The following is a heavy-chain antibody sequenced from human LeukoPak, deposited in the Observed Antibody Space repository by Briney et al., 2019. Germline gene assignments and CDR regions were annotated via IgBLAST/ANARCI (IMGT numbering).Heavy chain of an antibody. V-gene: IGHV1-69*06. CDR3: ARDLHSASFPGGYYYYYMDV. CDR2: IIPLFGTA. Sequence: ASVKVSCKASGGTFSSYAISWVRQAPGQGLECMGGIIPLFGTADYAQKFQGRVTITADKSTSTAYMELSSLRSEDTAVYYCARDLHSASFPGGYYYYYMDVWGKGTTVTVSS. CDR1: GGTFSSYA. J-gene: IGHJ6*03. D-gene: IGHD3-10*01.